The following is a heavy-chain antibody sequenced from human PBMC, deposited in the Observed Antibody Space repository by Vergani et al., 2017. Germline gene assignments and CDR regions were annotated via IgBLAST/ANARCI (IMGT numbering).Heavy chain of an antibody. Sequence: QVQLVQSGAEVKKPGSSVKVSCKASGGTFSSYTISWVRQAPGQGLEWMGRIIPILGIANYAQKFQGRVTITADKSTSTAYMELSSLRSEDTAVYYCARGAQLELLWPAHRNYYYYYMDVWGKGTTVTVSS. CDR1: GGTFSSYT. CDR3: ARGAQLELLWPAHRNYYYYYMDV. D-gene: IGHD1-26*01. CDR2: IIPILGIA. J-gene: IGHJ6*03. V-gene: IGHV1-69*02.